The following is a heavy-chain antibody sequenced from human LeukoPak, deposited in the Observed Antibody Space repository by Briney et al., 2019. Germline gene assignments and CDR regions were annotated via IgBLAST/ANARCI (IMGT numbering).Heavy chain of an antibody. Sequence: SETLSLTCTVSGYSISSGYYWGWIRQPPGMGLGWLGSVYHSVSTDYNPSLKSRVTISLDTSKNQFSLKLRSVTATDTAVYYCARDRGAAAGTLDYWGQGTLVTVSS. CDR3: ARDRGAAAGTLDY. D-gene: IGHD6-13*01. CDR1: GYSISSGYY. V-gene: IGHV4-38-2*02. CDR2: VYHSVST. J-gene: IGHJ4*02.